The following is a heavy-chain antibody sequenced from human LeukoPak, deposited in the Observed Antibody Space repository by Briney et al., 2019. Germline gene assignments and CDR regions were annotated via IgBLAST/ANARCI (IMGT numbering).Heavy chain of an antibody. CDR2: ISGSGGST. Sequence: PGGSLRLSCAASGFTFSSYAMSWVRQAPGKGLEWVAAISGSGGSTYYADSVKGRSTISRDNSKNTLYLQMNSLRAEDTAVYYCAKFVVVVAATFENYFDYWGQGTLVTVSS. CDR1: GFTFSSYA. D-gene: IGHD2-15*01. V-gene: IGHV3-23*01. J-gene: IGHJ4*02. CDR3: AKFVVVVAATFENYFDY.